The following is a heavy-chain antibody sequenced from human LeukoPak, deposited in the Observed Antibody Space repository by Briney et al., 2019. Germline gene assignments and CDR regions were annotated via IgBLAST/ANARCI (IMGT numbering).Heavy chain of an antibody. CDR3: ARSVEVATIRPLGY. J-gene: IGHJ4*02. D-gene: IGHD5-24*01. CDR2: INHSGST. Sequence: KPSETLSLTCAVYGGSFSGYYWSWIRQPPGKGLGWIGEINHSGSTNYNPSLKSRVTISVDTSKNQFSLKLSSVSAADTAVYYCARSVEVATIRPLGYWGQGTLVTVSS. CDR1: GGSFSGYY. V-gene: IGHV4-34*01.